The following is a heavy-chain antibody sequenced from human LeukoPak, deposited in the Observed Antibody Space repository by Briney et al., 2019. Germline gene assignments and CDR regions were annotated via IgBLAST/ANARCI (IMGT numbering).Heavy chain of an antibody. V-gene: IGHV3-23*01. CDR3: TKARDDYGVDTIDS. CDR2: IRSSGATT. D-gene: IGHD3-3*01. Sequence: QTWRSLRLSCATSGFTFNNYAMTWVRQAPGKGLEWVSAIRSSGATTYYADSVKGRFTISRDNSKNTVNLQMNSLRAEDTAIYYCTKARDDYGVDTIDSWGQGTLVTVSS. CDR1: GFTFNNYA. J-gene: IGHJ4*02.